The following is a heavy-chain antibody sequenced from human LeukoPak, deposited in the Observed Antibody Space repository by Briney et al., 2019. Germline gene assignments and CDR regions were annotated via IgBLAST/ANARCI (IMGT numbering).Heavy chain of an antibody. CDR3: AKGLYYYAMDV. Sequence: GGSLRLSCAASGFTFSSYAMTWVRQAPGKGLDWVSAIGNSGGSTYYADSVKGRFTISRDNSKNTLYLQMSSLRAEDTAVYYCAKGLYYYAMDVWGQGTLVTVSS. J-gene: IGHJ6*02. CDR2: IGNSGGST. V-gene: IGHV3-23*01. CDR1: GFTFSSYA.